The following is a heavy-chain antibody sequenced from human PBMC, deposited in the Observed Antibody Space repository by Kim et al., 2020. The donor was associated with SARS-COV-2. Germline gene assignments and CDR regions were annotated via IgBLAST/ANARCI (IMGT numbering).Heavy chain of an antibody. V-gene: IGHV4-34*01. Sequence: SETLSLTCAVYGGSFSGYYWSWVRQPPGKGLEWVGEINHSGSTNYNPSLKSRVTISVDTSKNQFSLKLSSVTAADTAVYYCARGILIVVVPAEYNWFDPWGQGTLVTVSS. CDR1: GGSFSGYY. D-gene: IGHD2-2*01. CDR2: INHSGST. J-gene: IGHJ5*02. CDR3: ARGILIVVVPAEYNWFDP.